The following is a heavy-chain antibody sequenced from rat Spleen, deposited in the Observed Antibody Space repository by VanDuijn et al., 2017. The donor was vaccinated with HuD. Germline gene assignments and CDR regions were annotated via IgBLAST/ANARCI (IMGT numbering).Heavy chain of an antibody. CDR3: ATERLGVEG. J-gene: IGHJ2*01. CDR2: INKDSNTI. D-gene: IGHD4-3*01. CDR1: GFNFNDYW. Sequence: EVQLVESGGGLVQPGRSLKLSCAASGFNFNDYWMGWVRQAPGKGLEWIGEINKDSNTINYTPSLKEKFTISRDNAQNTLYLQMSKLGSEDTAIYYCATERLGVEGWGQGVLVTVSS. V-gene: IGHV4-2*01.